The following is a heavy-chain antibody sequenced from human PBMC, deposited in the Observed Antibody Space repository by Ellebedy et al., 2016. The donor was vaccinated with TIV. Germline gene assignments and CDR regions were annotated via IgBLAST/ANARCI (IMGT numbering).Heavy chain of an antibody. J-gene: IGHJ3*02. V-gene: IGHV3-7*01. CDR2: IRQDGSEK. CDR3: ATDGSYGDYLSPTHAFVI. D-gene: IGHD4-17*01. CDR1: GFSFSSYW. Sequence: GGSLRLSCGASGFSFSSYWMSWVRQAPGKGLEWVANIRQDGSEKYYVDSVKGRFTISRDNAKNSLYPHLNSLRAEDTAMYYCATDGSYGDYLSPTHAFVIWGQGTMVTVSS.